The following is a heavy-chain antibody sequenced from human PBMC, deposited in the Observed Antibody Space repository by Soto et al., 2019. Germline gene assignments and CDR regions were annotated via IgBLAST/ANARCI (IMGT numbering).Heavy chain of an antibody. D-gene: IGHD3-10*01. CDR2: IYSGGST. CDR3: ATPFGRYYYYGMDV. V-gene: IGHV3-53*01. Sequence: GGSLRLSCAASGFTVSSNYMSWVRQAPGKGLEWVSGIYSGGSTYYADSVKGRFTISRDNSKNTLYLQMNSLRAEDTAVYYCATPFGRYYYYGMDVWRQGTTVTVSS. CDR1: GFTVSSNY. J-gene: IGHJ6*02.